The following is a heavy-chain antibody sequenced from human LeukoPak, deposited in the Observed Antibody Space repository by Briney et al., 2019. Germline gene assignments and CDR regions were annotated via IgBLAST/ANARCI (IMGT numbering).Heavy chain of an antibody. CDR3: AKDPVGATPEYYFDY. Sequence: GGSLRLSCAASGFTFSSYAMSWVRQAPGKGLEWVSAISGSGGSTYYADSVKGRSTISRDNSKNTLYLQMNSLRAEDTAVYYCAKDPVGATPEYYFDYWGQGTLVTVSS. CDR2: ISGSGGST. D-gene: IGHD1-26*01. J-gene: IGHJ4*02. CDR1: GFTFSSYA. V-gene: IGHV3-23*01.